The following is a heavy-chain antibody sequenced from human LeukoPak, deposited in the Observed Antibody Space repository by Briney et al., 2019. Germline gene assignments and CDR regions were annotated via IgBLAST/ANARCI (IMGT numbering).Heavy chain of an antibody. Sequence: SETLSLTCTVSGSSISSGGYYWSWIRQHPGKGLEWIGYNYYSGSTYYNPSLKSRVTISVDTSKHQFSLKLSSVTAADTAVYYCARDRPHTNYYYYGMDVWGQGTTVTVSS. V-gene: IGHV4-31*03. D-gene: IGHD3-3*01. CDR2: NYYSGST. J-gene: IGHJ6*02. CDR3: ARDRPHTNYYYYGMDV. CDR1: GSSISSGGYY.